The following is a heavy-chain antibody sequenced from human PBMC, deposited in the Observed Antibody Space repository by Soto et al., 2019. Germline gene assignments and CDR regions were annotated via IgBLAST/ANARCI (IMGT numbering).Heavy chain of an antibody. V-gene: IGHV1-69*01. J-gene: IGHJ6*02. D-gene: IGHD3-9*01. Sequence: QVQLVQSGAEVKKPGSSVKVSCKASGGTFSSYAISWVRQAPGQGLEWMGGIIPSFGTANYAQKFQGRVTITADESTSTAYMELSSLRSEDTAVYYCARDTANNYDILTGYYYYGMDVWGQGTTVTVSS. CDR2: IIPSFGTA. CDR1: GGTFSSYA. CDR3: ARDTANNYDILTGYYYYGMDV.